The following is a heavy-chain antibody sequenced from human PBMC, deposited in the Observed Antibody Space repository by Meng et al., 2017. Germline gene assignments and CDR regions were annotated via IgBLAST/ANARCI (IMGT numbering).Heavy chain of an antibody. J-gene: IGHJ4*02. CDR2: IDTKTGNP. CDR1: GYTLTSYA. Sequence: QVQLVQSGSWLRKPGASVKVSCKASGYTLTSYAINWLRQAPGQGLQWMGWIDTKTGNPTYVPGFTGRLVFSLDTSVSTAYLQISGLKADDTAVYYCTRDSYSDCSRTSCFDSWGQGTLVTVSS. V-gene: IGHV7-4-1*02. CDR3: TRDSYSDCSRTSCFDS. D-gene: IGHD2-2*01.